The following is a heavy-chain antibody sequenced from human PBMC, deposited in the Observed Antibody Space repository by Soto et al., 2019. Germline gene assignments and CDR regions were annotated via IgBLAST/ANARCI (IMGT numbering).Heavy chain of an antibody. V-gene: IGHV1-69*06. CDR2: IIPIFGTA. J-gene: IGHJ4*02. Sequence: SVKVSCKASGGTFSSYAISWVRQAPGQGLEWMGGIIPIFGTANYAQKFQGRVTITADKSTSTAYMELSSLRSEDTAVYYCARVGVYAEYYYFDYCGQGTLVTVSS. CDR1: GGTFSSYA. D-gene: IGHD2-8*02. CDR3: ARVGVYAEYYYFDY.